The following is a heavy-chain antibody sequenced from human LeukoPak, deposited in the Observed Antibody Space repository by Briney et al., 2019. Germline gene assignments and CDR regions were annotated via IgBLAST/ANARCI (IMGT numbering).Heavy chain of an antibody. CDR3: AKDLHWGFDY. D-gene: IGHD7-27*01. CDR2: LSGNGLKT. Sequence: GGSLRLSCAASGFPSATYGMSWVRQAPGKGLEWVSALSGNGLKTYYADSVKGRFTISRDNFENTLYLQMNSLRADDTAIYYCAKDLHWGFDYWGQGTLVTVSS. J-gene: IGHJ4*02. CDR1: GFPSATYG. V-gene: IGHV3-23*01.